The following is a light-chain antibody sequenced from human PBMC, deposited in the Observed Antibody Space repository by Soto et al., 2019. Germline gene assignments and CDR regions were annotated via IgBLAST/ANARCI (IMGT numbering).Light chain of an antibody. J-gene: IGLJ1*01. Sequence: QSVLTQPRSVSGSPGQSVTISCTGASSDVGTYNLVSWYQQHPGKAPKLMVYEGTKRPSGVSNRFSGSKSGNTASLTISGLQAEDEADYYCCSYVGSSTYVFGTGTKVTVL. CDR1: SSDVGTYNL. CDR3: CSYVGSSTYV. V-gene: IGLV2-23*01. CDR2: EGT.